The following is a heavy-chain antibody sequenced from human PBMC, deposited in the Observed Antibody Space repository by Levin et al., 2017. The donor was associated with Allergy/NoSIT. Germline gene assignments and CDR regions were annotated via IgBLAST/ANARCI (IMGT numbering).Heavy chain of an antibody. Sequence: GESLKISCTASGFTSGDYPMTWVRQGPGKGLEWVGFIRSKAYGGTTEYAASVQGRFTISRDDSKNIVYLEMDSLKTEDTAVYYCTRDGLYPPVGYYYYGMDVWGQGTTVTVSS. J-gene: IGHJ6*02. V-gene: IGHV3-49*04. CDR3: TRDGLYPPVGYYYYGMDV. CDR2: IRSKAYGGTT. D-gene: IGHD3-3*01. CDR1: GFTSGDYP.